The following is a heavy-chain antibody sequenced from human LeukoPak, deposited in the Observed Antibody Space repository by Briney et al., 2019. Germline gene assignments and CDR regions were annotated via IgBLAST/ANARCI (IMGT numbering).Heavy chain of an antibody. CDR2: MNPNSGNT. D-gene: IGHD1-26*01. CDR1: GYTFTSYD. J-gene: IGHJ4*02. V-gene: IGHV1-8*03. CDR3: ARGLLSRATKYYFDY. Sequence: ASVKVTCKASGYTFTSYDINWVRQAPGQGLEWMGWMNPNSGNTSYAHEFQGRVTITRNTSIGTAYMELSSLRSEDTAVYYCARGLLSRATKYYFDYWGQGTLVTVSS.